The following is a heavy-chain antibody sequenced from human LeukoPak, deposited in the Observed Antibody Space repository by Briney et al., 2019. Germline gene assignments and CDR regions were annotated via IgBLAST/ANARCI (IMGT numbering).Heavy chain of an antibody. J-gene: IGHJ4*02. Sequence: SETLSLTCTVSGGSISSYYWSWIRQPPGKGLEWIGYIYYSGSTNYNPSLKSRVTISVDTSKNQFSLKLSSVTAADTAVYYCAREVVRGRYFDYWGQGTLVTVSS. CDR2: IYYSGST. V-gene: IGHV4-59*01. D-gene: IGHD3-10*01. CDR1: GGSISSYY. CDR3: AREVVRGRYFDY.